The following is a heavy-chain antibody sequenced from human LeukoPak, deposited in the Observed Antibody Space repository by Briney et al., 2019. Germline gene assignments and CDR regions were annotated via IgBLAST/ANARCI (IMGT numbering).Heavy chain of an antibody. V-gene: IGHV4-34*01. Sequence: SETLSLTCAVYGGSFSGYYWSWIRQPPGKELEWIGEINHSGSTNYNPSLKSRVTISVDTSKNQFSLKLSSVTAADTAVYYCARVGQWLENIGGLSFTPNDYWGQGTLVTVSS. CDR3: ARVGQWLENIGGLSFTPNDY. J-gene: IGHJ4*02. CDR2: INHSGST. D-gene: IGHD6-19*01. CDR1: GGSFSGYY.